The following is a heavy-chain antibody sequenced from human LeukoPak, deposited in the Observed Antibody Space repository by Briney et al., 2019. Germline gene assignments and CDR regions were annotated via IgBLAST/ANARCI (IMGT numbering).Heavy chain of an antibody. D-gene: IGHD3-9*01. CDR1: GGSISSYY. V-gene: IGHV4-34*01. CDR3: ARFRRYFDWLLPANWFDP. CDR2: INHSGST. Sequence: PSETLSLTCTVSGGSISSYYWSWIRQPPGKGLEWIGEINHSGSTNYNPSLKSRVTISVDTSKNQFSLKLSSVTAADTAVYYCARFRRYFDWLLPANWFDPWGQGTLVTVSS. J-gene: IGHJ5*02.